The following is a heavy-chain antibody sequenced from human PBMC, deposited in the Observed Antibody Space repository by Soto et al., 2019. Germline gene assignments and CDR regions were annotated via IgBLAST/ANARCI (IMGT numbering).Heavy chain of an antibody. CDR3: AKDSVSDYYGSGSYYNAFDI. Sequence: GGSLRLSCAASGFTFSSYAMSWVRQAPGKGLEWVSAISGSGGSTYYADSVKGRFTISRDNSKNTLYLQMNSLRAEDTAVYYWAKDSVSDYYGSGSYYNAFDIWGQGTMVTVSS. CDR1: GFTFSSYA. CDR2: ISGSGGST. V-gene: IGHV3-23*01. J-gene: IGHJ3*02. D-gene: IGHD3-10*01.